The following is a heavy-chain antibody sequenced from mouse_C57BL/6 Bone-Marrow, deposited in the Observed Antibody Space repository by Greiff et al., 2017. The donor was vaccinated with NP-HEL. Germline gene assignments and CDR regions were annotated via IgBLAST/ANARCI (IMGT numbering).Heavy chain of an antibody. CDR2: IYPRSGNT. J-gene: IGHJ1*03. D-gene: IGHD1-1*01. CDR3: ARVFYYGSSLYWYFDV. CDR1: GYTFTSYG. V-gene: IGHV1-81*01. Sequence: QVQLQQSGAELARPGASVKLSCKASGYTFTSYGISWVKQRTGQGLEWIGEIYPRSGNTNYNEKFKGKATLTADKSSSTAYMELRSLTSEDSAVYFCARVFYYGSSLYWYFDVWGTGTTVTVSS.